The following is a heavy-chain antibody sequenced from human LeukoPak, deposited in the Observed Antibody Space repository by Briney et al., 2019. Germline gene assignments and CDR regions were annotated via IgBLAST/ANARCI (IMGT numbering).Heavy chain of an antibody. Sequence: GGSLRLSCAASGFTFSTYWIHWVRQAPRKGLVWVSRINSDGSSTSYADFVKGRFTISRDNSKNTLYLQMNSLRAEDTAVYHCARQTDYYDSSGYYALDWYFDLWGRGTLVTVSS. J-gene: IGHJ2*01. D-gene: IGHD3-22*01. V-gene: IGHV3-74*01. CDR2: INSDGSST. CDR1: GFTFSTYW. CDR3: ARQTDYYDSSGYYALDWYFDL.